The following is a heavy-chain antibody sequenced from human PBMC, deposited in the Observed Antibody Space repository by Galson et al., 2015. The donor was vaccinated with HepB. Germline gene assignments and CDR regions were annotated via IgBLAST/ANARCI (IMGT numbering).Heavy chain of an antibody. D-gene: IGHD2-15*01. CDR2: ISGSGGST. V-gene: IGHV3-23*01. CDR3: AKDRHCSGGSCFLQFDP. J-gene: IGHJ5*02. CDR1: GFTFSSYA. Sequence: LRLSCAASGFTFSSYAMSWVRQAPGKGLEWVSAISGSGGSTYYADSVKGRFTISRDNSKNTLYLQMNSLRAEDTAVYYCAKDRHCSGGSCFLQFDPWGQGTLVTVSS.